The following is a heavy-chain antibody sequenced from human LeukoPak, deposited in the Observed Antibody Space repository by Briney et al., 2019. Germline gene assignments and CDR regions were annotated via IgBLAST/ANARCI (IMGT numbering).Heavy chain of an antibody. CDR3: AKDPGVVPAHYFDY. Sequence: QTGGSLRLSCAASGFTFSSYAMNWVRQAPGKGLEWVSGTGSTGVSTFYADSVKGRFTVSRDNSKNTLSLQMNSPRAEDTAVYYCAKDPGVVPAHYFDYWGQGTLVTVSS. CDR1: GFTFSSYA. D-gene: IGHD2-2*01. CDR2: TGSTGVST. J-gene: IGHJ4*02. V-gene: IGHV3-23*01.